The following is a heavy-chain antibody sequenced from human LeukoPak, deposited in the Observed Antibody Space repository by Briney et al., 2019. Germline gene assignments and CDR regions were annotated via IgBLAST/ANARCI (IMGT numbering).Heavy chain of an antibody. D-gene: IGHD4-17*01. J-gene: IGHJ4*02. Sequence: GRSLRLSCAASGFTFDDYAMHWVRQAPGKGLEWVSGISWNSGSIGYADSVKGRFTISRDNAKNSLYLQMNSLRAEGTALYYCAKDHDLYGDYFDYWGQGTLVTVSS. CDR2: ISWNSGSI. CDR3: AKDHDLYGDYFDY. V-gene: IGHV3-9*01. CDR1: GFTFDDYA.